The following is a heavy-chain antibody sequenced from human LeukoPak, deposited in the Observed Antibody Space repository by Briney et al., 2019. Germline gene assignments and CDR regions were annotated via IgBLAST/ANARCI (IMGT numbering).Heavy chain of an antibody. CDR1: GFIFRDYS. D-gene: IGHD2-15*01. CDR3: ASVGSAGSCYS. CDR2: ITSGGSSI. J-gene: IGHJ4*02. Sequence: PGGSLRLSCAASGFIFRDYSMTWIRQAPGKGLEWLSYITSGGSSISYADSVKGRFTVSRDNAKNSLYLQMNSLRVDDTAVYYCASVGSAGSCYSWDRGTLVTVSS. V-gene: IGHV3-11*04.